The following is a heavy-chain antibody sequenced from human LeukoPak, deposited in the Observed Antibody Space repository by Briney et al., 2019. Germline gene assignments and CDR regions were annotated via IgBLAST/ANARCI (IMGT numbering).Heavy chain of an antibody. V-gene: IGHV5-51*01. CDR1: GYSFTNYW. CDR3: ARQATSASDAFDL. D-gene: IGHD1-1*01. Sequence: GESLKISCKGSGYSFTNYWIGWVRQMPGKGLEWMGIVNPADSETRYSPSFQGQVTFSADKSISTAYLQWSSLKASDTAMYYSARQATSASDAFDLWGQGTMVTVSS. J-gene: IGHJ3*01. CDR2: VNPADSET.